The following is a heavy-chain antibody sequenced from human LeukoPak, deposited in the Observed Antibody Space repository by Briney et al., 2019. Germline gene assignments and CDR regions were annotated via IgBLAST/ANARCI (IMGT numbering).Heavy chain of an antibody. J-gene: IGHJ6*03. D-gene: IGHD3-9*01. V-gene: IGHV3-73*01. Sequence: GGSLRLSCAASGFTFSGSAMHWVRQASGKGLEWVGPIRSKANSYATAYAASVKGRFTISRDDSKNTAYLQMNSLKTEDTAVYYCTRPGTYYDILTGYYLDRDYYYMDVWGKGTTVTVSS. CDR3: TRPGTYYDILTGYYLDRDYYYMDV. CDR2: IRSKANSYAT. CDR1: GFTFSGSA.